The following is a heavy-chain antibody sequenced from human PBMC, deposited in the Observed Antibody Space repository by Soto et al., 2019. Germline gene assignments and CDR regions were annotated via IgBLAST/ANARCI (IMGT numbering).Heavy chain of an antibody. D-gene: IGHD6-13*01. CDR2: IYHSGST. J-gene: IGHJ4*02. CDR1: GGSISSGGYS. CDR3: ASSSSWYGGFDY. V-gene: IGHV4-30-2*01. Sequence: SETLSLTCAVSGGSISSGGYSWSWIRQPPGKGLEWIGYIYHSGSTYYNPSLKSRVTISVDRSKNQFSLKLSSVTAADTAVYYCASSSSWYGGFDYWGQGTLVTVSS.